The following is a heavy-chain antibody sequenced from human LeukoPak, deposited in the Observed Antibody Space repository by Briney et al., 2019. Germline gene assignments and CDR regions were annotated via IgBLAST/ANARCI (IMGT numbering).Heavy chain of an antibody. CDR2: IYYSGST. J-gene: IGHJ2*01. CDR1: GGSISSSSYY. D-gene: IGHD4-11*01. CDR3: ASYTESQGYFDL. Sequence: PSETLSLTCTVSGGSISSSSYYWGGIRQPPGKGLEWIGSIYYSGSTYYNPSLKSRVTISVDTSKNQFSLKLSSVTAADTAVYYCASYTESQGYFDLWGRGTLVTVSS. V-gene: IGHV4-39*01.